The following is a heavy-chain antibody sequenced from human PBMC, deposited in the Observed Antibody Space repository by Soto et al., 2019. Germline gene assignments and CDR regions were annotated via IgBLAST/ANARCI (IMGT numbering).Heavy chain of an antibody. Sequence: QVQLVQSGAEVKKPGSSVKVSCKASGGTFSSYAISWVRQAPGQGLEWMGGIIPIFGTANYAQKFQGRVTVTADESTITAYMELSSLRSEDTAVYDCAYLTSSGYYYWSFVLWGRGILVTVSS. J-gene: IGHJ2*01. CDR3: AYLTSSGYYYWSFVL. CDR1: GGTFSSYA. V-gene: IGHV1-69*12. D-gene: IGHD3-22*01. CDR2: IIPIFGTA.